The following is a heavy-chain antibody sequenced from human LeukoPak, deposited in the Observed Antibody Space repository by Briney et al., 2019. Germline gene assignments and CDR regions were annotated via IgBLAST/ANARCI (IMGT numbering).Heavy chain of an antibody. Sequence: PGGSLRLSCAASGFTFSYAWMSWVRQAPGKGLEWVGRIKSKTDGGTTDYAAPVKGRFTISRDDSKNTLYLQMNSLKTEDTAVYYCTTLKDIVVVVAATPDYYYYMDVWRKGTTVTVSS. CDR2: IKSKTDGGTT. D-gene: IGHD2-15*01. CDR1: GFTFSYAW. CDR3: TTLKDIVVVVAATPDYYYYMDV. V-gene: IGHV3-15*01. J-gene: IGHJ6*03.